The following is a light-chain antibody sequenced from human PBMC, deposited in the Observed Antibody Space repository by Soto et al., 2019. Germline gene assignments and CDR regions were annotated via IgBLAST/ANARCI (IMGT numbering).Light chain of an antibody. J-gene: IGKJ1*01. CDR2: GAF. Sequence: TQSPSTLSASVGDRVTITCRASQSISIWLAWYQQKPGQAPRLLIYGAFKRATGIPDRFSGSGSGTDFTLTISRMEPEDFAVYCCQQYGSSPRTFGQGTKVDIK. V-gene: IGKV3-20*01. CDR1: QSISIW. CDR3: QQYGSSPRT.